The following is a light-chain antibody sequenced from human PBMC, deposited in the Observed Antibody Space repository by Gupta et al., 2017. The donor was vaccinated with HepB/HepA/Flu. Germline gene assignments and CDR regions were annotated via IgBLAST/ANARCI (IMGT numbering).Light chain of an antibody. CDR3: NSDTTSSHHV. Sequence: QSALTQPASVSGSRGPSITISCTGTSSDVGYYKYVSWYQQHPGKAPKLMIYDVSNRPAGVTNRFSGSKSGNTASLTISGREAEDEADYYCNSDTTSSHHVFGTGTKVTVL. J-gene: IGLJ1*01. CDR1: SSDVGYYKY. V-gene: IGLV2-14*01. CDR2: DVS.